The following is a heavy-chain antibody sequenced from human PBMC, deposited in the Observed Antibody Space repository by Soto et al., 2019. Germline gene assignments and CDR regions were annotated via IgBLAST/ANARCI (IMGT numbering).Heavy chain of an antibody. CDR1: GAYISDFS. J-gene: IGHJ1*01. D-gene: IGHD1-7*01. CDR2: ITVNGNP. V-gene: IGHV4-4*07. CDR3: ARESGENWTYEAH. Sequence: QVQQLESGPGLVKPWDTLSLTCTVSGAYISDFSWSWIRQPAGKGLEWIGRITVNGNPQYHPSFRIRVTMSMDTARNQFSLNLQSATAADTALYYCARESGENWTYEAHWGQGTLVTVSS.